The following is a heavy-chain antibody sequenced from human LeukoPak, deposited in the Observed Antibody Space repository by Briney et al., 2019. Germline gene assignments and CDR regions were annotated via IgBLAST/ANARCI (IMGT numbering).Heavy chain of an antibody. V-gene: IGHV3-7*01. J-gene: IGHJ4*02. Sequence: PGGSLRLSCAASGFTFSNYWLTWVRQAPGKGLEWVANIKQDGSETYYVDSVKGRFTISRDNAKNSLYLQMNSLRAEDTAMYYCARDRVAAGPKGVDYWGQGTLVTVS. D-gene: IGHD2-15*01. CDR3: ARDRVAAGPKGVDY. CDR2: IKQDGSET. CDR1: GFTFSNYW.